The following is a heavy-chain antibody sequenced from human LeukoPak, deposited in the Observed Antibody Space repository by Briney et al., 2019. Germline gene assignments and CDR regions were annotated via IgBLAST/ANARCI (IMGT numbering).Heavy chain of an antibody. V-gene: IGHV3-30*18. D-gene: IGHD3-10*01. Sequence: GGSLRLSCAASGLTFSSYGMHWGRQAPGKGLEWVALISYDGTDKYYADSVKVRFTISRDNSKNTLNLQMDSLRPAHTAVYYCAKDQGGYYGSGSYSPPDYWGQGTLVTASS. CDR2: ISYDGTDK. CDR1: GLTFSSYG. CDR3: AKDQGGYYGSGSYSPPDY. J-gene: IGHJ4*02.